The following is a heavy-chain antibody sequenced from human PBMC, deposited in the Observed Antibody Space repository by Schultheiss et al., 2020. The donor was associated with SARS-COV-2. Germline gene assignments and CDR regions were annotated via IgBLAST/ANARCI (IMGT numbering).Heavy chain of an antibody. Sequence: SETLSLTCTVSGDSISSSYWSWIRQPPGKGLEWIGYIHYSGSTNYNPSLKSRVTISVDTSKNQFSLKLSSVTAADTAVYYCARDVYDSSGHRILEWFDPWGQGTLVTVSS. J-gene: IGHJ5*02. CDR3: ARDVYDSSGHRILEWFDP. CDR1: GDSISSSY. D-gene: IGHD3-22*01. CDR2: IHYSGST. V-gene: IGHV4-59*12.